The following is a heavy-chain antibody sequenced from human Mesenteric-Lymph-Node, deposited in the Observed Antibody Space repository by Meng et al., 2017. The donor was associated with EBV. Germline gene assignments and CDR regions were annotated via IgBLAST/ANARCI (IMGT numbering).Heavy chain of an antibody. V-gene: IGHV4-30-4*01. CDR2: IYYSGNT. D-gene: IGHD2-2*01. CDR1: GGSISSGGYY. Sequence: QVQLQESGPGLLXPXXXXXLTCVVSGGSISSGGYYWSWIRQPPGKGLEWLGHIYYSGNTHYNPSLKSRLTISVDTSKNQFSLSLTFVTAADTAVYYCARVSTSRFDYWGQGSLVTVSS. CDR3: ARVSTSRFDY. J-gene: IGHJ4*02.